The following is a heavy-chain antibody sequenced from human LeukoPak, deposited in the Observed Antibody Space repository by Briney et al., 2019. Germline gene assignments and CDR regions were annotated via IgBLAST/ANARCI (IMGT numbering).Heavy chain of an antibody. CDR1: GDSISSYY. J-gene: IGHJ4*02. D-gene: IGHD3-10*01. Sequence: SETLSLTCTVSGDSISSYYWSWIRQPAGKGLEWIGHIYTSGSTNYNPSLKSRVTISGDTSKNQFSLRLSSVTAADTALYYCARTRYYYNSRSYGAPYYFDYWGQGTLVTVSS. V-gene: IGHV4-4*07. CDR2: IYTSGST. CDR3: ARTRYYYNSRSYGAPYYFDY.